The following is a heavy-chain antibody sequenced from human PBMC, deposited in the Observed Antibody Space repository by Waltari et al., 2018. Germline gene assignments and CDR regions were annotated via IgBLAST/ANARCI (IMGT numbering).Heavy chain of an antibody. CDR2: ISWDGGST. D-gene: IGHD2-21*01. J-gene: IGHJ2*01. CDR1: GFTSADYT. V-gene: IGHV3-43*01. Sequence: EVQLVESGGVVVQPGGYLTLSCAAFGFTSADYTMHWFRQAPGKGLEWVYLISWDGGSTYYADSVKGRFTISRDNSKNSLYLQMNSLRTEDTALYYCAKDDQPGGGDCYFDLWGRGTLVTVSS. CDR3: AKDDQPGGGDCYFDL.